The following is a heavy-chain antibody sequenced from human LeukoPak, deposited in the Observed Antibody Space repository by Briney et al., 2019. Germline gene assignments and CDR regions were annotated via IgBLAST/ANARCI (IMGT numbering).Heavy chain of an antibody. CDR3: ARSLSQQLWLIGDAFDI. CDR1: GGTFSSYA. J-gene: IGHJ3*02. Sequence: SVKVSCKASGGTFSSYAISWVRQAPGQGLEWMGRIIPIFGTANYAQKFQGRVTITTDESTSTAYMELSSLRFEDTAVYYCARSLSQQLWLIGDAFDIWGQGTMVNVSS. D-gene: IGHD5-18*01. V-gene: IGHV1-69*05. CDR2: IIPIFGTA.